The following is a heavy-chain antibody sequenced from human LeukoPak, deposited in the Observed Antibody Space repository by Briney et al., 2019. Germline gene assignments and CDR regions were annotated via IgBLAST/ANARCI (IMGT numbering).Heavy chain of an antibody. Sequence: PGGSLRLSCVGSGFTFSRYDVHWVRQAPGKGLEWVAVISDDGKKKIYADSVKGRFTISRDNSKNTLYLQMNSLRAEDTAVYYCAKLYDSSGYSHFDYWGQGTLVTVSS. D-gene: IGHD3-22*01. CDR3: AKLYDSSGYSHFDY. CDR1: GFTFSRYD. CDR2: ISDDGKKK. V-gene: IGHV3-30-3*02. J-gene: IGHJ4*02.